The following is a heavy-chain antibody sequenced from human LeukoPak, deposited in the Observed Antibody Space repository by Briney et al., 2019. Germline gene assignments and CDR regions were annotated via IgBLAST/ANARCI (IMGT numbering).Heavy chain of an antibody. D-gene: IGHD1-14*01. CDR1: GFTFDDYA. J-gene: IGHJ3*02. Sequence: GGSLRLSCAASGFTFDDYAMHWVRQAPGKGLEWVGFIRSKAYGGTTEYAASVKGRFTISRDDSKSIAYLQMNSLRAEDTAVYYCAREGDRIDAFDIWGQGTMVTVSS. CDR3: AREGDRIDAFDI. CDR2: IRSKAYGGTT. V-gene: IGHV3-49*04.